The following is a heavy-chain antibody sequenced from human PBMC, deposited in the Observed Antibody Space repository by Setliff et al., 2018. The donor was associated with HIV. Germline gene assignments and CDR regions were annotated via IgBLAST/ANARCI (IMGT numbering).Heavy chain of an antibody. CDR1: GGSFSNYY. CDR3: ARPALGIGGGSRFDN. CDR2: IHYGGFF. Sequence: SETLSLTCAVYGGSFSNYYWGWIRQPPGKGLEWIGNIHYGGFFWYSPSLKSRVTISVDTSKNQFSLKLSSVTAADTAVYYCARPALGIGGGSRFDNWGQGTRVTVSS. D-gene: IGHD3-10*01. V-gene: IGHV4-34*01. J-gene: IGHJ4*02.